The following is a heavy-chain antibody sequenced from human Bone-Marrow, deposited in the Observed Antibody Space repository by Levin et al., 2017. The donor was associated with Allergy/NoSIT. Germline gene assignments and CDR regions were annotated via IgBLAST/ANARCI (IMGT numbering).Heavy chain of an antibody. CDR1: GFTFSNVW. CDR3: AAGLGRSDLDY. J-gene: IGHJ4*02. Sequence: GGSLRLSCAASGFTFSNVWMSWVRQAPGKGLEWISRIKRKMEGEATDYAASVKGRFFMSRDDSRNTVSLQMNSLRSDDTAVYYCAAGLGRSDLDYWGQGILVIVSS. D-gene: IGHD7-27*01. V-gene: IGHV3-15*01. CDR2: IKRKMEGEAT.